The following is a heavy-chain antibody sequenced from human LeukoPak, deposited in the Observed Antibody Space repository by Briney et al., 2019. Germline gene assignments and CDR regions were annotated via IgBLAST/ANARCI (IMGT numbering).Heavy chain of an antibody. CDR2: ISGSGGST. CDR3: ARGRGGYSYGSFDY. CDR1: GFTFSNYA. J-gene: IGHJ4*02. Sequence: GGSLRLFCAASGFTFSNYAMSWVRQAPGKGLEWVSAISGSGGSTYYADSVKGRFTISRDNSKNTLYLRMNSLRAEDTAVYYCARGRGGYSYGSFDYWGQGTLVTVSS. D-gene: IGHD5-18*01. V-gene: IGHV3-23*01.